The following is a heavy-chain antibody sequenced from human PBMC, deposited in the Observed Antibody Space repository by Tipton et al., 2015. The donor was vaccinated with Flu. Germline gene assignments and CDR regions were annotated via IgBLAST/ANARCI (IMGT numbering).Heavy chain of an antibody. CDR1: GGSFSGYY. D-gene: IGHD6-13*01. J-gene: IGHJ4*02. CDR3: ASRSSSWYYYFDY. V-gene: IGHV4-34*01. Sequence: TLSLTCAVYGGSFSGYYWGWIRQPPGKGLEWIGSIYYSGSTYYNPSLKSRVTISVDTSKNQFSLKLSSVTAADTAVYYCASRSSSWYYYFDYWGQGTLVTVSS. CDR2: IYYSGST.